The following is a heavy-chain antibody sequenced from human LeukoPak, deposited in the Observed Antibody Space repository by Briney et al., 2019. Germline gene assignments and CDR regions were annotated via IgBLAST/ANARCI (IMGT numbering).Heavy chain of an antibody. CDR1: GGSISRSSYY. CDR2: IYYSGST. D-gene: IGHD5-12*01. V-gene: IGHV4-30-4*08. Sequence: SETLSLTCTVSGGSISRSSYYWGWIRQPPGKGLEWIGYIYYSGSTCYNPSLKSRVTTSVDTSKNQFSLKLSSVTAADTAVYYCARDSGYGYFDYWGQGTLVTVSS. J-gene: IGHJ4*02. CDR3: ARDSGYGYFDY.